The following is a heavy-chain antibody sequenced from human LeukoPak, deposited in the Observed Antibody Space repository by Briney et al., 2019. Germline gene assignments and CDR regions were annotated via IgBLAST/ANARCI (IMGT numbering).Heavy chain of an antibody. J-gene: IGHJ6*02. V-gene: IGHV3-30*18. Sequence: GGSLRLSCAASGFTFSSYGMHWVRQAPGKGLEWVAVISYDGSNKYYADSVKGRFTISRDNSKNTLYLQMNSLRAEDTAVYYCAKTEVYYGSGSCLYYYYGMDVWGQGTTVTVSS. CDR2: ISYDGSNK. D-gene: IGHD3-10*01. CDR1: GFTFSSYG. CDR3: AKTEVYYGSGSCLYYYYGMDV.